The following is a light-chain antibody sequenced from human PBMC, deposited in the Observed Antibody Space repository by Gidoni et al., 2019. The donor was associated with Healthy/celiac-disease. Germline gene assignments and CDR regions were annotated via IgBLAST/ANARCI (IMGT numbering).Light chain of an antibody. CDR3: AAWDDSLSGHVV. J-gene: IGLJ2*01. Sequence: QSVLPQPPSASGTPVQRVTISCSGSSSNIGSNYVYWYQQLPGTAPKLLIYSNNQRPSGVPDRFSGSKSGTSASLAISGLRSEDEADYYCAAWDDSLSGHVVFGGGTKLTVL. V-gene: IGLV1-47*02. CDR1: SSNIGSNY. CDR2: SNN.